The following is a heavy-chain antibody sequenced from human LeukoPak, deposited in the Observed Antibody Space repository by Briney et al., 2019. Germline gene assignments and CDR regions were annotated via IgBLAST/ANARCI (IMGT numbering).Heavy chain of an antibody. V-gene: IGHV1-2*04. CDR1: GYTFTNYG. J-gene: IGHJ3*02. D-gene: IGHD2-21*01. CDR3: ARDQGPYGDAFDI. CDR2: INPNSGGT. Sequence: ASVKVSCKASGYTFTNYGITWVRQAPGQGLEWMGWINPNSGGTNYAQKFQGWVTMTRDTSISTAYMELSRLRSDDTAVYYCARDQGPYGDAFDIWGQGTMVTVSS.